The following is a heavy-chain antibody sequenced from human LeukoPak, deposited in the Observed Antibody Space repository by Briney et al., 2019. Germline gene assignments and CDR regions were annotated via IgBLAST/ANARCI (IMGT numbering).Heavy chain of an antibody. J-gene: IGHJ4*02. V-gene: IGHV4-39*01. CDR2: IYYGGDT. CDR1: GLTFSSHW. Sequence: GSLRLSCAASGLTFSSHWMHWVRQAPGKGLERVGTIYYGGDTFYNPSLKSRVTISMDTSRNQFSLKLTSVTAADTAIYYCARQSHTRGWTFAYWGQGTLVTVSP. CDR3: ARQSHTRGWTFAY. D-gene: IGHD6-19*01.